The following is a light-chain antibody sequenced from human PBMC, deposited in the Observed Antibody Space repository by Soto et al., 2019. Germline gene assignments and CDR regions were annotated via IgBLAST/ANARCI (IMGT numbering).Light chain of an antibody. V-gene: IGKV3-20*01. CDR1: QSVNNNY. Sequence: EIVLTQSPGTLSLSPRERATLSCRASQSVNNNYLAWYQHKPGQPPRLLIYGASSRAPGIPDRFGGSGSGTDFTLTISRLEPEDFAVYYCQQYAASPRTFGQGTQVE. CDR3: QQYAASPRT. CDR2: GAS. J-gene: IGKJ1*01.